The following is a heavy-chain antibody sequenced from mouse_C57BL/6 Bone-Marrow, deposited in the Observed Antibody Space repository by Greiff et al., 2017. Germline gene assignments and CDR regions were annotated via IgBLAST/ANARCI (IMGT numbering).Heavy chain of an antibody. J-gene: IGHJ3*01. V-gene: IGHV2-6*01. Sequence: VKLVESGPGLVAPSQSLSITCTVSGFSLTSYGVDWVRQSPGKGLEWLGVIWGVGSTNYNSALKSRLSISKDNSKSQVFLKMNSLQTDDTAMYYCASLLTGKGAYWGQVTLVTVSA. CDR1: GFSLTSYG. D-gene: IGHD4-1*01. CDR2: IWGVGST. CDR3: ASLLTGKGAY.